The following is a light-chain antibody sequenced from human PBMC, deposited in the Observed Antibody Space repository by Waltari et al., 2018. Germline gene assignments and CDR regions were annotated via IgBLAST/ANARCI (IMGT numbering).Light chain of an antibody. Sequence: EIVLTQSPATLSLSPGARATLSCSASQSVSSYLAWYQQKPGQAPRLLIYDASNRATGIPARFSGSGSGTDCTLTISSLEPEDFGLYYCQQYAGSRPTFGGGTKVEIK. CDR1: QSVSSY. V-gene: IGKV3-11*01. J-gene: IGKJ4*01. CDR2: DAS. CDR3: QQYAGSRPT.